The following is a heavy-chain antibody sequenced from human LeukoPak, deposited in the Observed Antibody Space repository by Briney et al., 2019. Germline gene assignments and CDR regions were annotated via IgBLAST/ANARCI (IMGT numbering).Heavy chain of an antibody. CDR2: ISIVSDTI. CDR1: GFIFSDYY. CDR3: ARDSLEEQLVPAINDK. J-gene: IGHJ4*02. Sequence: PGGSLRLSCAASGFIFSDYYMSWIRQAPGKGLEWISYISIVSDTIRYADSVKGRFTISRDNVKNSLYLQMNSLRAEDTAVYFCARDSLEEQLVPAINDKWGQGTLVTVSS. V-gene: IGHV3-11*04. D-gene: IGHD6-13*01.